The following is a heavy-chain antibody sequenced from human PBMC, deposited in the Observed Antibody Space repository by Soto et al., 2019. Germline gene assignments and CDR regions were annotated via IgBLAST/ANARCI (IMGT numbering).Heavy chain of an antibody. CDR2: IYWDDDK. J-gene: IGHJ4*02. CDR1: GFSLSTSGVG. V-gene: IGHV2-5*02. Sequence: QITLKESGPTLVKPTQTLTLTCTFSGFSLSTSGVGVGWIRQPPGKALDWLALIYWDDDKRYSPSLNNRLTTTQDPSKNQVVLTMPNMDPVDTATYYCAHSVQDSSSWTGVDYWGQGTLVTVSS. D-gene: IGHD6-13*01. CDR3: AHSVQDSSSWTGVDY.